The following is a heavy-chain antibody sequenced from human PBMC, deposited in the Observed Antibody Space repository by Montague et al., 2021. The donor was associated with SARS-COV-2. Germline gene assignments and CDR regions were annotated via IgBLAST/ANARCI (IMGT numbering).Heavy chain of an antibody. CDR3: ARDIAVAGLFDY. Sequence: TLSLTCTVSGGSISSGYFYWSWIRQPAGKGLEWIGLIYPGGNTNYNPSLKSRVTISVDTSKNQFSLKPSSVTAADTAVYYCARDIAVAGLFDYWGQGTLVTVSS. J-gene: IGHJ4*02. V-gene: IGHV4-61*02. D-gene: IGHD6-19*01. CDR2: IYPGGNT. CDR1: GGSISSGYFY.